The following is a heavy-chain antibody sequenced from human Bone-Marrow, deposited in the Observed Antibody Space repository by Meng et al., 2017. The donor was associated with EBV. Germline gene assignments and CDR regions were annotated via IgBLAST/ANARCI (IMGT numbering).Heavy chain of an antibody. Sequence: QLAEAGGGLVQPGGSLRLSCAASGFTLSSYWMHWVRQAPGKGLVWVSHINNDGSSTNYADSVKGRFTISKDNAKNTLYLRMNSLRAEDTAVYYCATGTGYYPYNWFDPWGQGTLVTVSS. J-gene: IGHJ5*02. V-gene: IGHV3-74*01. CDR3: ATGTGYYPYNWFDP. D-gene: IGHD3/OR15-3a*01. CDR1: GFTLSSYW. CDR2: INNDGSST.